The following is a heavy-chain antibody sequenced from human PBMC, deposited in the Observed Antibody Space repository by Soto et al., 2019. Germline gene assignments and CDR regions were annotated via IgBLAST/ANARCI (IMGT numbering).Heavy chain of an antibody. CDR2: IYSGGST. V-gene: IGHV3-66*01. CDR1: GFTVSSNY. J-gene: IGHJ6*03. D-gene: IGHD3-9*01. CDR3: ARDSYDILAGYSYSYCMDV. Sequence: EVQLVESGGGLVQPGGSLRLSCAASGFTVSSNYMSWVRQAPGKGLEWVSVIYSGGSTYYADSVQGRFTISRDNSKNTLYLQMNSLRADDTAVSYCARDSYDILAGYSYSYCMDVSGKRTTVTVSS.